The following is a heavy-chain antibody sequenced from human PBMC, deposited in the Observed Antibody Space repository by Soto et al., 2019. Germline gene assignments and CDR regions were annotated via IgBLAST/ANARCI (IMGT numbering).Heavy chain of an antibody. J-gene: IGHJ4*02. V-gene: IGHV1-3*01. CDR3: VRDYASDSGVHLDF. D-gene: IGHD3-22*01. CDR2: IGAGDGKT. Sequence: QVQLVQSGTEVKKPGASVKVSCKASGYRFTHYVIHWVRQAPGQRLEWMGWIGAGDGKTYYSQNFHGRVTITKDTSASTAYMELSSLISEDTAVYYCVRDYASDSGVHLDFWGQGTLVTVSS. CDR1: GYRFTHYV.